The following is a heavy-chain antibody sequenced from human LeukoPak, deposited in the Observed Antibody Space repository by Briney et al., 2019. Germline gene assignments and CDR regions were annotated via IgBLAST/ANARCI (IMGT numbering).Heavy chain of an antibody. CDR3: ARQVRYCSSTSCPEY. CDR2: INHSGST. D-gene: IGHD2-2*01. V-gene: IGHV4-34*01. Sequence: SETLSLTCAVYGGSFSGYYWSWIRQPPGKGLEWIGEINHSGSTNYNPSLKSRVTISVDTSKNQFSLKLSSVAAADTAVYYCARQVRYCSSTSCPEYWGQGTLVTVSS. J-gene: IGHJ4*02. CDR1: GGSFSGYY.